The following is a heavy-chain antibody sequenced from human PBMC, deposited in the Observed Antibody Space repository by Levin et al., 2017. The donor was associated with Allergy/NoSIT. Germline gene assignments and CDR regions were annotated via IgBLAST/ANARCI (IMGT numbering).Heavy chain of an antibody. Sequence: HSGGSLRLSCAASGFTFSSHNMNWVRQAPGKGLEWVSYISSSSITIYYADSVKGRFTISRDNAKNSLYLQMNSLRAEATAVYYCARDNSNWGNYFDNWGQGTLVTVCS. CDR1: GFTFSSHN. V-gene: IGHV3-48*01. CDR2: ISSSSITI. J-gene: IGHJ4*02. D-gene: IGHD7-27*01. CDR3: ARDNSNWGNYFDN.